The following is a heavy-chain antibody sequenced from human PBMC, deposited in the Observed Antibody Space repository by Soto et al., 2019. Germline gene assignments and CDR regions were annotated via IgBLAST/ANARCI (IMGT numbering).Heavy chain of an antibody. V-gene: IGHV4-59*01. J-gene: IGHJ4*02. Sequence: SETLSLTXTVSGGSISSYYWSWIRQPPGKGLEWIGYIYYSGSTNYNPSLKSRVTISVDTSKNQFSLKLSSVTAADTAVYYCARIRRFLEWPNFDYWGQGTLVTVSS. CDR3: ARIRRFLEWPNFDY. CDR1: GGSISSYY. D-gene: IGHD3-3*01. CDR2: IYYSGST.